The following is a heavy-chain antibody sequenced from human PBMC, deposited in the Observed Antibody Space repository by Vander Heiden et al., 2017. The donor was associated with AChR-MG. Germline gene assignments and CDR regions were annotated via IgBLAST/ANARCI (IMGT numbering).Heavy chain of an antibody. J-gene: IGHJ4*02. CDR3: TKFSGRTGTHFDY. Sequence: QVQLVESGGGVVQPGTSLSLSCAASGFTFSDYDMHWVRQAPGKGLEWVAFISYDGNDKYYADSVKGRFTLSRDNSKNALYLQMNSLRPEDTAVYHCTKFSGRTGTHFDYWGQGTLVTVSS. CDR2: ISYDGNDK. V-gene: IGHV3-30*18. D-gene: IGHD1-1*01. CDR1: GFTFSDYD.